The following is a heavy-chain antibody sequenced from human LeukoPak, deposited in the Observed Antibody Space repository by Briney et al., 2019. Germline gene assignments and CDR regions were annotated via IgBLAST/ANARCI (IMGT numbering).Heavy chain of an antibody. J-gene: IGHJ4*01. CDR2: ISSSSSYI. CDR1: GFTFSSYS. Sequence: PGGSLRLSCAASGFTFSSYSMNWVRQAPGKGLEWVSSISSSSSYIYYADSVKGRFTISRDNAKNSLYLQMNSLRAEDSATYYCVREGFYFFDFWGQGTLVTVSS. V-gene: IGHV3-21*01. CDR3: VREGFYFFDF.